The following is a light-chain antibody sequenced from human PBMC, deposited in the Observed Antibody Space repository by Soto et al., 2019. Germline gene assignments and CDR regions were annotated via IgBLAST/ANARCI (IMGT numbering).Light chain of an antibody. CDR2: GAS. Sequence: EIVMTQSPATLSVSPGERATLSCRASQSVSSNLAWYQQKPGQAPRLLIYGASTRATGIPARFSGSGSGTDTTLSICLLQSEDFSLYYCQQYNYCLRYTFGQGTKLEIQ. V-gene: IGKV3-15*01. CDR1: QSVSSN. J-gene: IGKJ2*01. CDR3: QQYNYCLRYT.